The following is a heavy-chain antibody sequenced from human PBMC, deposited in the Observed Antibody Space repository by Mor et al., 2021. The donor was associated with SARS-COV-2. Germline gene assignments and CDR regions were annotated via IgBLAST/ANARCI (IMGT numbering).Heavy chain of an antibody. Sequence: GLEWVSAISGSGGSTYYADSVKGRFTISRDNSKNTLYLQMNSLRAEDTAVYYCAKTPTTFDYWGQGTLVTVSS. D-gene: IGHD4-17*01. CDR2: ISGSGGST. CDR3: AKTPTTFDY. J-gene: IGHJ4*02. V-gene: IGHV3-23*01.